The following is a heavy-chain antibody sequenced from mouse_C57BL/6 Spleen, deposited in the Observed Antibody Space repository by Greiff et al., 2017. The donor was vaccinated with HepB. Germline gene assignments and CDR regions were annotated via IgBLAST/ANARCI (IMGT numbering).Heavy chain of an antibody. CDR1: GYTFTGYW. J-gene: IGHJ4*01. V-gene: IGHV1-9*01. Sequence: KQSGAALMKPGASVKLSCKATGYTFTGYWIEWVKQRPGHGLEWIGEILPGSGSTNYNEKFKGKATFTADTSSNTAYMQLSSLTTEDSAIYYCARGQLRLRGYAMDYWGQGTSVTVSS. CDR3: ARGQLRLRGYAMDY. D-gene: IGHD3-2*02. CDR2: ILPGSGST.